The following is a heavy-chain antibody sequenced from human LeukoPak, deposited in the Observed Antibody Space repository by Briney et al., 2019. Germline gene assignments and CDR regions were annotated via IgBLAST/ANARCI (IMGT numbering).Heavy chain of an antibody. CDR3: ARLKYGSGSYTNWFDP. V-gene: IGHV3-21*04. CDR1: GFTFSSYS. D-gene: IGHD3-10*01. Sequence: PGGSLRLSCAASGFTFSSYSMNWVRQAPGKGLEWVSSISSSSSYIYYADSVKGRFTISRDNAKNSLYLQMNSLRAEDTAVYYCARLKYGSGSYTNWFDPWGQGTLVTVSS. J-gene: IGHJ5*02. CDR2: ISSSSSYI.